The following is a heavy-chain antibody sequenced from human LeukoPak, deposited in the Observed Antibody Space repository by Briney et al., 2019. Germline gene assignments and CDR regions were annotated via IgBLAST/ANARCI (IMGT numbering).Heavy chain of an antibody. J-gene: IGHJ4*02. CDR2: ISYDGSNK. CDR1: GFTFSSYA. Sequence: PGRSLRLSCAASGFTFSSYAMHWVRQAPGKGLEWVAVISYDGSNKYYADSVKGRFTISRDNSKNTLYLQMNSLRAEDTAVYYCARGYGSGSYLDYWGQETLVTVSS. D-gene: IGHD3-10*01. V-gene: IGHV3-30-3*01. CDR3: ARGYGSGSYLDY.